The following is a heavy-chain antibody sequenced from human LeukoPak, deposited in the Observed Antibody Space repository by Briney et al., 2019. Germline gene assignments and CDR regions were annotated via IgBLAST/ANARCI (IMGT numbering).Heavy chain of an antibody. CDR1: GFTFSSYA. CDR2: ISGSNSYI. Sequence: MAGGSLRLSCAASGFTFSSYAMSWVRQAPGKGLEWVSSISGSNSYIFYADSVKGRFTVSRDNAKDSLYLQMNSLRAEDTAVYYCARALTTLTYEGYWGQGTLVTVSS. D-gene: IGHD1-1*01. CDR3: ARALTTLTYEGY. J-gene: IGHJ4*02. V-gene: IGHV3-21*01.